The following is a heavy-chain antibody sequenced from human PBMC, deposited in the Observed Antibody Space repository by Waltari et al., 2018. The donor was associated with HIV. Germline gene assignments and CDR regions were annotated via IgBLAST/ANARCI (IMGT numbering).Heavy chain of an antibody. CDR2: IDYTGRA. V-gene: IGHV4-61*03. CDR1: GDSVSSGSYY. J-gene: IGHJ5*02. CDR3: ARIVASAGLRFDR. Sequence: QVQLQESGPGLVKPSETLSLTCSVSGDSVSSGSYYWSWMRQPPGKGLEWIGNIDYTGRANYNPSLKTRVTISVDTSKNHFSLKLTAVTAGDTAIYYCARIVASAGLRFDRWGQGSLVTVSS. D-gene: IGHD2-21*01.